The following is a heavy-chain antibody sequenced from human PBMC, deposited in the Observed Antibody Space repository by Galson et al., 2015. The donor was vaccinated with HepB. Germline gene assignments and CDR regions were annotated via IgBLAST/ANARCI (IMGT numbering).Heavy chain of an antibody. CDR2: IRSKAYGGTT. D-gene: IGHD3-22*01. CDR1: GFTFGDYA. Sequence: SLRLSCAASGFTFGDYAMSWFRQAPGKGLEWVGFIRSKAYGGTTEYAASVKGRFTISRDDSKSIAYLQMKSLKTEDTAVYYCTRDLDYYYDSSGYYYDAFDIWGQGTMDTVSS. J-gene: IGHJ3*02. V-gene: IGHV3-49*03. CDR3: TRDLDYYYDSSGYYYDAFDI.